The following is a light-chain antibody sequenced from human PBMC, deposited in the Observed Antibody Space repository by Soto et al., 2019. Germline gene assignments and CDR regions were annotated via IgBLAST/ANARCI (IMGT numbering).Light chain of an antibody. V-gene: IGLV4-69*01. J-gene: IGLJ1*01. CDR1: SGHISYA. Sequence: QLVLTQSPSASASLGASVKLTCTRSSGHISYAIAWHQQQPEKGPRYLMKLNSDGSHSKGDGIPDRFSGSSSGAERYLTFSSLQSEDEADYYCQTWGTGIQVFGTGTKVTVL. CDR3: QTWGTGIQV. CDR2: LNSDGSH.